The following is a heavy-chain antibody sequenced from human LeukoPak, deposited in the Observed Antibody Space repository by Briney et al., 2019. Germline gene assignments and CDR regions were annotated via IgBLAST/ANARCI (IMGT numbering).Heavy chain of an antibody. CDR3: ARDNGYSGYGGWFDP. J-gene: IGHJ5*02. CDR1: DGSLSGYY. CDR2: INHSGST. V-gene: IGHV4-34*01. D-gene: IGHD5-12*01. Sequence: SETLSLTCAVYDGSLSGYYWSWIRQPPGKGLEWIGEINHSGSTNYNPSLKSRVTISVDTSKNQVSLKLTSVTAADTAVYYCARDNGYSGYGGWFDPWGQGTLVTVSS.